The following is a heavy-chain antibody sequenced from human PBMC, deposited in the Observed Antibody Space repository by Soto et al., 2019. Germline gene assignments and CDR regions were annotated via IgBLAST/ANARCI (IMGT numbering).Heavy chain of an antibody. V-gene: IGHV3-30*18. CDR2: ISYDGRSK. Sequence: QVQLVESGGGVVQPGRSLRLSCAASVFTFTSFGMHWVRQAPGKLQEWVADISYDGRSKYYADSVKGRFTLSRDNSKNTLYRQMNSLITEDPHVYYCANDAQYCRSSIRCDDGYFDLWGRGTLVSGYS. CDR3: ANDAQYCRSSIRCDDGYFDL. J-gene: IGHJ2*01. CDR1: VFTFTSFG. D-gene: IGHD2-2*01.